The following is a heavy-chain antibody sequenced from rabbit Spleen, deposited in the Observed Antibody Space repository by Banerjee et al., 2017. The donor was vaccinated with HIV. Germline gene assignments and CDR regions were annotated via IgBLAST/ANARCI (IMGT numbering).Heavy chain of an antibody. J-gene: IGHJ6*01. CDR1: GFTFSSYW. D-gene: IGHD8-1*01. CDR2: IYTDTDTT. V-gene: IGHV1S45*01. Sequence: QEQLEESGGDLVKPEGSLTLTYTASGFTFSSYWICWVRQAPGKGLELIACIYTDTDTTYYTTWAKGRFTISKTSSTTVTLQMTSLTAADTATYFCARDTGSSFSSYGMDLWGPGTLVTVS. CDR3: ARDTGSSFSSYGMDL.